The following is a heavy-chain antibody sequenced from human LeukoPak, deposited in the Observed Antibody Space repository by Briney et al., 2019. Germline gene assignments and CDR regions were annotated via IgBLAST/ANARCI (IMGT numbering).Heavy chain of an antibody. CDR2: INAGNGNT. CDR1: GYTFTSYA. J-gene: IGHJ4*02. Sequence: GESLKISCKASGYTFTSYAMHWVRQAPGQRLEWMGWINAGNGNTKYSQKFQGRVTITRDTSASTAYMELSSLRSEDTAVYYCARGEVVVTALVDYWGQGTLVTVSS. V-gene: IGHV1-3*01. D-gene: IGHD2-21*02. CDR3: ARGEVVVTALVDY.